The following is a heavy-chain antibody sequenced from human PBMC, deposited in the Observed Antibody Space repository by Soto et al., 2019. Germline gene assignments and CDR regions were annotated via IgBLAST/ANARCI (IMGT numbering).Heavy chain of an antibody. Sequence: QVQLQESGPGLVKPSQTLSLTCSVSGVSISSGEYYWNWIRQPPGKGPEWLGYIYSYSGRTYHSPSLKRRLTLSGDTSKNQFSLTPTSVTGADTAVYFCARGFRYPVGATPGGFDPWGQGTLVTVSS. V-gene: IGHV4-30-4*01. CDR1: GVSISSGEYY. J-gene: IGHJ5*02. CDR2: IYSYSGRT. D-gene: IGHD2-15*01. CDR3: ARGFRYPVGATPGGFDP.